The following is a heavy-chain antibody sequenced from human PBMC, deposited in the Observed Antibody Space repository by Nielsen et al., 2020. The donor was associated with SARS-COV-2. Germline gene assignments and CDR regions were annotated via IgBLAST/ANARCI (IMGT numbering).Heavy chain of an antibody. CDR2: ISYDGSNK. J-gene: IGHJ4*02. V-gene: IGHV3-30*18. CDR1: GFTFSSYG. CDR3: AKPNSGSYYGYFDY. Sequence: GGSLRLSCAASGFTFSSYGMHWVRQAPGKGLEWVAVISYDGSNKYYADSVKGRFTISRDNSKNTLYLQMNSLRAEDTAVYYCAKPNSGSYYGYFDYWGQGTLVTVSS. D-gene: IGHD1-26*01.